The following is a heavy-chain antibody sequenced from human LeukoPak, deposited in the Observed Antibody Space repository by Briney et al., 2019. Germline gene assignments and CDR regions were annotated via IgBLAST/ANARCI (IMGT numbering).Heavy chain of an antibody. J-gene: IGHJ4*02. CDR3: ARVPYTYTSDFDY. V-gene: IGHV1-69*13. D-gene: IGHD3-16*01. CDR1: GGTFSSYA. CDR2: IIPIFGTA. Sequence: SVKVSCKASGGTFSSYAISWVRQAPGQGLEWMGGIIPIFGTANYAQKFQGRVTITADESTSTAYMELSSLRSEDTAVYYCARVPYTYTSDFDYWGQGTLVTVSS.